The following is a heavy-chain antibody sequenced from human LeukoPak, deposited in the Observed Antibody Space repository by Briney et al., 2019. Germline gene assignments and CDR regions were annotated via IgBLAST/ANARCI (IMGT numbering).Heavy chain of an antibody. J-gene: IGHJ4*02. CDR1: GFTFRGFL. D-gene: IGHD1-7*01. V-gene: IGHV3-7*01. CDR2: IKQDGSEK. CDR3: ARAGSNWNYVY. Sequence: PGGSLRLSCAASGFTFRGFLTSWVRQTPGKGLEWVANIKQDGSEKYYADAVKGRFTISRDNTKNSLSLQMNSLTAEDTAVYYCARAGSNWNYVYWGQGTLVTVSS.